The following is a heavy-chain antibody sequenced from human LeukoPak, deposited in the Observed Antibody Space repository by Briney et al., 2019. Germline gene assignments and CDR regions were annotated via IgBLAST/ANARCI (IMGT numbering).Heavy chain of an antibody. Sequence: GGSLRLSCAASGFTFSSFWMNWVRQAPGKGLEWVSSISSSSSYIYYADSVKGRFTISRDNAKNSLYLQMNSLRADDTAVYYCARTLTILTGYYSDRKGAFDIWGQGTMVTVSS. CDR3: ARTLTILTGYYSDRKGAFDI. J-gene: IGHJ3*02. V-gene: IGHV3-21*01. CDR1: GFTFSSFW. CDR2: ISSSSSYI. D-gene: IGHD3-9*01.